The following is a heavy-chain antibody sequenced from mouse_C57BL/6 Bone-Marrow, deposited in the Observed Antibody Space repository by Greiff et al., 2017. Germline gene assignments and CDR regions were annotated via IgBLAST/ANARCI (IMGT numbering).Heavy chain of an antibody. CDR1: GYTFTSYG. D-gene: IGHD1-1*01. CDR2: IYPRSGNT. CDR3: ARSTVVVPDD. J-gene: IGHJ2*01. V-gene: IGHV1-81*01. Sequence: QVQLKQSGAELARPGASVKLSCKASGYTFTSYGISWVKQRTGQGLEWIGEIYPRSGNTYYNEKFKGKATLTADKSSSTAYMELRSLTSEDSAVYFCARSTVVVPDDWGQGTTLTVSS.